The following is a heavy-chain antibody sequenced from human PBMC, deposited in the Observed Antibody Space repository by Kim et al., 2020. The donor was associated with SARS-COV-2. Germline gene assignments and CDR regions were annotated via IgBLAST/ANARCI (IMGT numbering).Heavy chain of an antibody. Sequence: GGSLRLSCAASGFTFSSYGMHWVRQAPGKGLEWVAVIWYDGSNKYYADSVKGRFTISRDNSKNTLYLQMNSLRAEDTAVYYCARDGTYCTNGVCPPGGYFDYWGQGTLVTVSS. CDR1: GFTFSSYG. J-gene: IGHJ4*02. V-gene: IGHV3-33*01. CDR2: IWYDGSNK. D-gene: IGHD2-8*01. CDR3: ARDGTYCTNGVCPPGGYFDY.